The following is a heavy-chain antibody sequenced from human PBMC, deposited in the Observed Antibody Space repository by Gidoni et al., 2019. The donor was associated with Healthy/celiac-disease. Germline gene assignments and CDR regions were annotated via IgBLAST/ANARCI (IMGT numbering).Heavy chain of an antibody. D-gene: IGHD6-19*01. CDR3: ARLGVAGYFDY. Sequence: QVQLQESGPGLVKPSETLSLTCTVSGGSISSYYWSWIRQPPGKGLEWIGYIYYSGSTNYNPSLKSRVTISVDTSKNQFSLKLSSVTAADTAVYYCARLGVAGYFDYWGQGTLVTVSS. CDR2: IYYSGST. J-gene: IGHJ4*02. V-gene: IGHV4-59*01. CDR1: GGSISSYY.